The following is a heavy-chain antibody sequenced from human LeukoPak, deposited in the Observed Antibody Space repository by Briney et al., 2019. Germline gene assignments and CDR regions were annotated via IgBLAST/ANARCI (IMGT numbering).Heavy chain of an antibody. J-gene: IGHJ4*02. CDR3: AKGDSIAARGGLDY. CDR2: ISGSGDRT. V-gene: IGHV3-23*01. D-gene: IGHD6-6*01. CDR1: GFTFSSYW. Sequence: GGSLRLSCAASGFTFSSYWMSWVRQAPGKGLEWVSTISGSGDRTYYADSVKGRFTISRDNSKNTLFLHMNSLRAEDTAVYYCAKGDSIAARGGLDYWGQGTLVTVSS.